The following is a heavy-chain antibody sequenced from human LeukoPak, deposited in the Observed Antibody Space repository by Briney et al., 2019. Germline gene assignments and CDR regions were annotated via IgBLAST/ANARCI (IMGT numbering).Heavy chain of an antibody. J-gene: IGHJ4*02. CDR3: AGHTFTATY. V-gene: IGHV3-48*03. CDR1: ASGFSFSSYE. CDR2: IGFGGII. D-gene: IGHD5-12*01. Sequence: GGSLRLSCAASGSASGFSFSSYEVNWVRQAPGKGLEWVAYIGFGGIIYYEDSVKGRFTISRDNARNSLSLQMNSLRVEDTAVYYCAGHTFTATYWGQGTQVTVSS.